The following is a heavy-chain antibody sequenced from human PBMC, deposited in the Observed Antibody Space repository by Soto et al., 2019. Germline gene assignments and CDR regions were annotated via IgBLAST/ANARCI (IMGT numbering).Heavy chain of an antibody. CDR3: ASRSYYYDSSGYSC. Sequence: LSENLSLTCAVYGGSFSGYYWSWIRQPPGKGLEWIGEINHSGSTNYNPSLKSRVTISVDTSKNQFSLKLSSVTAADTAVYYCASRSYYYDSSGYSCWGQGTLVTVSS. J-gene: IGHJ4*02. CDR2: INHSGST. CDR1: GGSFSGYY. D-gene: IGHD3-22*01. V-gene: IGHV4-34*01.